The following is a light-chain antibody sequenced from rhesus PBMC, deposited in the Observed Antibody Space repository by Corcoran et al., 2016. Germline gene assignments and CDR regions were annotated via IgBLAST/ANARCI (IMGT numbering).Light chain of an antibody. CDR2: KAS. J-gene: IGKJ1*01. CDR1: QGISSW. CDR3: QQYNSAPWT. V-gene: IGKV1-21*01. Sequence: DIQMTQSPSSLSASVGDRVTITCRASQGISSWLAWYQQKPGQAPNLPIYKASSLQTGVPSRFSGSGARTCFTHTISRLQPEDFATYYCQQYNSAPWTFGQGTKVEIK.